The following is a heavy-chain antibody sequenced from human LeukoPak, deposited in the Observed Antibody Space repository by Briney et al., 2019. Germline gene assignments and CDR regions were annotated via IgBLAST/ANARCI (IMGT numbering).Heavy chain of an antibody. Sequence: GGSLRLSCAASGVTFSNYAMSRVRQAPGKGLEWVSSITGSGGSTYYADSVKGRFTISRDNSKNTLYLQMSSLRAEDTDVYYCAKDRGDFWSGHHYWGQGTLVTVSS. CDR2: ITGSGGST. CDR3: AKDRGDFWSGHHY. D-gene: IGHD3-3*01. V-gene: IGHV3-23*01. J-gene: IGHJ4*02. CDR1: GVTFSNYA.